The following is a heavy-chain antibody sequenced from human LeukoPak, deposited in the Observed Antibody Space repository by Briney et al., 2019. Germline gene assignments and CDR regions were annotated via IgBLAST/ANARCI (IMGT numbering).Heavy chain of an antibody. CDR1: GFTFSSYA. D-gene: IGHD6-19*01. CDR3: AKDWMAVADSYYFDY. J-gene: IGHJ4*02. CDR2: ISGSGGST. Sequence: GGSLRLSCAASGFTFSSYAMSWVRQAPGKGLEWVSAISGSGGSTYYADSVKGRFTISRDNSKNTLYLQMNSLGAEDTAVYYCAKDWMAVADSYYFDYWGQGTLVTVSS. V-gene: IGHV3-23*01.